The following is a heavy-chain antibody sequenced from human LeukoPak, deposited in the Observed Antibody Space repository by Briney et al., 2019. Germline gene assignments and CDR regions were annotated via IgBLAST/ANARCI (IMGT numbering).Heavy chain of an antibody. V-gene: IGHV3-21*01. CDR2: ISPSSSSI. CDR1: EFTFSVYT. CDR3: ARETYNDFWSGLNWFDP. J-gene: IGHJ5*02. D-gene: IGHD3-3*01. Sequence: GGSLRLSCTASEFTFSVYTMNWVRQAPGKGLEWVSSISPSSSSIYYADSVRGRFTVSRDNAKKSLSLQMNSLRVEDTAIYYCARETYNDFWSGLNWFDPWGQGTLVTVSS.